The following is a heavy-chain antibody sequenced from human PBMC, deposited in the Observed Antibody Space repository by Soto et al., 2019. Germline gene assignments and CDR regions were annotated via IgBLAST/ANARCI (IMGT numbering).Heavy chain of an antibody. V-gene: IGHV1-2*04. Sequence: ASVKVSCKASGYTFTGYYMHWVRQAPGQGLGWMGWSNPNSGGTNYAQKFQGWVTMTRDTSNSTAYMELSRLRSDDTAVYYCARDRRSYYGMDVWGQGTTVTVSS. CDR2: SNPNSGGT. CDR1: GYTFTGYY. CDR3: ARDRRSYYGMDV. J-gene: IGHJ6*02.